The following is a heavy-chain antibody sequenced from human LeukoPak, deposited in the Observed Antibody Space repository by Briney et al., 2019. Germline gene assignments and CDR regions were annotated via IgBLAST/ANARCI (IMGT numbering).Heavy chain of an antibody. CDR3: STPGGYYYGYMDV. Sequence: GGSLRLPCAASGFTVSSNYMRWVRQAPGKGLEWVSVIYSGGSTYYADSVKGRFTISRDNSKNTLYLQMNSLRAEDTAVYYCSTPGGYYYGYMDVWGKGTTVTVSS. J-gene: IGHJ6*03. CDR2: IYSGGST. CDR1: GFTVSSNY. V-gene: IGHV3-66*02. D-gene: IGHD3-16*01.